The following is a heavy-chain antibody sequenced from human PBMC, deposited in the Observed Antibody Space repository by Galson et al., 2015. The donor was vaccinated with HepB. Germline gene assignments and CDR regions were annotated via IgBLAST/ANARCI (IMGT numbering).Heavy chain of an antibody. CDR3: ARGGGRPDWYFDL. J-gene: IGHJ2*01. V-gene: IGHV4-4*07. CDR1: GGSISSYY. D-gene: IGHD6-25*01. CDR2: IYTSGST. Sequence: ATLSLTCPVSGGSISSYYWCWLRPPAGKGLEWIGRIYTSGSTNYNPSLKSRVTMSVDTSKNQFSLKLSSVTAADTAVYYCARGGGRPDWYFDLWGRGTLVTVSS.